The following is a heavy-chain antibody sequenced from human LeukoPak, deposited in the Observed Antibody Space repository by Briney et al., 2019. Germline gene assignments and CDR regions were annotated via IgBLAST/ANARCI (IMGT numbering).Heavy chain of an antibody. D-gene: IGHD3-22*01. V-gene: IGHV3-53*01. J-gene: IGHJ4*02. Sequence: PGGSLRLSCAASGFTVSSNYVSWVRQAPGKGLEWVSVIYSGGSTYYADSVKGRFTISRDNSKNTVYLQMNSLRAEDTAVYYCARTQDSNYFDYWGQGTLVTVSS. CDR2: IYSGGST. CDR1: GFTVSSNY. CDR3: ARTQDSNYFDY.